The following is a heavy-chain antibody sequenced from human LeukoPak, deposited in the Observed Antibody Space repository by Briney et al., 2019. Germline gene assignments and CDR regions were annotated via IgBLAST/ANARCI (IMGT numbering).Heavy chain of an antibody. CDR2: ISYEGSNK. J-gene: IGHJ3*02. D-gene: IGHD5-12*01. CDR1: GFTFSRYA. CDR3: ARVSVWQVDLSPYHAFDI. Sequence: GGSLRLSCAASGFTFSRYAMHCVRQTPGRGLAWWTAISYEGSNKYYADSVKGRFTISRDNSKNTLYLKVNSLRAEDTAVYYCARVSVWQVDLSPYHAFDIWGQGTMVTVSS. V-gene: IGHV3-30*04.